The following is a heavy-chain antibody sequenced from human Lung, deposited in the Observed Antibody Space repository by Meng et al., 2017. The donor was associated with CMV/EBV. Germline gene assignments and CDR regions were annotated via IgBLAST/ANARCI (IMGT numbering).Heavy chain of an antibody. D-gene: IGHD2-8*01. CDR1: GGTFRSYT. V-gene: IGHV1-69*02. CDR2: IIPILGIA. CDR3: ARGDIVLMAFDY. J-gene: IGHJ4*02. Sequence: CKASGGTFRSYTISWVRQAPGQGLEWMGRIIPILGIANYAQKFQGRVTITADKSTSTAYMELSSLRSEDTAVYYCARGDIVLMAFDYWGQGTLVTVSS.